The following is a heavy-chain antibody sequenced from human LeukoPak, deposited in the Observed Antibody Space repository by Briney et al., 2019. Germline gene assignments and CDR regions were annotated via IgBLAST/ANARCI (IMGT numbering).Heavy chain of an antibody. V-gene: IGHV1-3*01. J-gene: IGHJ5*02. CDR2: INAGNGNT. Sequence: HWASVKVSCKASGYTFTSYAMHWVRQAPGQRLEWMGWINAGNGNTKYSQKFQGRVTITRDTSASTAYMELSSLRSEDTAVYYCARAPYITMVQGVPNWFDPWGQGTLVTVSS. CDR3: ARAPYITMVQGVPNWFDP. CDR1: GYTFTSYA. D-gene: IGHD3-10*01.